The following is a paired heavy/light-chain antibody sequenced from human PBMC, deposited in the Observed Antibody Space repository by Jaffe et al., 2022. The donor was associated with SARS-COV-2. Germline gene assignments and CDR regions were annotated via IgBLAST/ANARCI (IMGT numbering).Light chain of an antibody. Sequence: DIVMTQSPLSLPVSPGEPASISCRSSQSLLHTNGYNYLDWYLQKPGQSPQLLIYLGSNRASGVPDRFSGSGSGTDFTLKISRVEAEDVGVYFCMGVLRTPYTFGQGTKLEI. J-gene: IGKJ2*01. CDR1: QSLLHTNGYNY. CDR3: MGVLRTPYT. V-gene: IGKV2-28*01. CDR2: LGS.
Heavy chain of an antibody. CDR2: IYWDDDK. CDR1: GFSLSTGGVG. V-gene: IGHV2-5*02. CDR3: AHRQGFNRAGFDV. J-gene: IGHJ3*01. Sequence: QITLKESGPTLVNPTQTLTLTCTFSGFSLSTGGVGVGWLRQPPGKALEWLALIYWDDDKLYSPSLKNSLTITKDTSKNQVVLTMTNLDPVDTATYYCAHRQGFNRAGFDVWGQGTMVTVSS.